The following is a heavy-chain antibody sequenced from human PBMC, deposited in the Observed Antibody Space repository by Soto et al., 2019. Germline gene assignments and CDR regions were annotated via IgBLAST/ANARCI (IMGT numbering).Heavy chain of an antibody. CDR3: ARQGTSTKYYTMDV. J-gene: IGHJ6*02. Sequence: VQLVESGGGVVQPGRSLRLSCAASGFTFSSYGMHWVRQAPGKGLEWVSSISSSSSATYINYADSVKGRFTISRDNAQNSLYLQMNSLRPEDTAVYYCARQGTSTKYYTMDVWGQGTTVTVSS. D-gene: IGHD2-2*01. CDR1: GFTFSSYG. CDR2: ISSSSSATYI. V-gene: IGHV3-21*01.